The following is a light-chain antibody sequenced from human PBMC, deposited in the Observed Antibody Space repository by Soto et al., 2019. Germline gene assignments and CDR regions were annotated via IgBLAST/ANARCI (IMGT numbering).Light chain of an antibody. CDR3: CSYAGDTTFFV. V-gene: IGLV2-23*02. J-gene: IGLJ1*01. Sequence: QSVLTQPASMSGSPGQSITISCTGTSSDVGSYYPVSWFQQHPGKAPQLIIYEVNKRPSGVSDRFSGSKSGNTASLTISGLQAADEAEYYCCSYAGDTTFFVFGTGTKLTVL. CDR1: SSDVGSYYP. CDR2: EVN.